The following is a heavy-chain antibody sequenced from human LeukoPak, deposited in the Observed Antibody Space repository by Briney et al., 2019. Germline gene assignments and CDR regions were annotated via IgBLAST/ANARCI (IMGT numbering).Heavy chain of an antibody. CDR3: ARDNGSGWSYFDY. V-gene: IGHV3-48*01. CDR1: GFTFSSYS. Sequence: GGSLRLSCAASGFTFSSYSMNWVRQAPGKGLEWVSYISSSSTTIYYADSVKGRFTISRDNAKNSLFLQMNSLRGEDTAVYFCARDNGSGWSYFDYWGQGTLVTVSS. CDR2: ISSSSTTI. J-gene: IGHJ4*02. D-gene: IGHD6-19*01.